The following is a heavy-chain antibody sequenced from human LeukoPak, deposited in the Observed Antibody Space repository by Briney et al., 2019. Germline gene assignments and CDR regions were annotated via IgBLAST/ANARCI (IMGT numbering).Heavy chain of an antibody. V-gene: IGHV3-21*01. D-gene: IGHD6-13*01. CDR2: ISSSSSYI. CDR1: GFTFSSST. J-gene: IGHJ4*02. Sequence: PGGSLRLSCAASGFTFSSSTMNWVRRAPGKGLEWVSSISSSSSYIYYADSVKGRFTISRDNAKNSLYLQMNSLRAEDTAVYYCARGYSSSWDQRSHYYFDYWGQGTLVTVSS. CDR3: ARGYSSSWDQRSHYYFDY.